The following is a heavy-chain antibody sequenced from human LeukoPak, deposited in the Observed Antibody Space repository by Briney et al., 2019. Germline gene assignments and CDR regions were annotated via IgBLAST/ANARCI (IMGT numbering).Heavy chain of an antibody. Sequence: SETLSLTCTVSGGSISGYYWSWIRQPPGKGLEWIGYMYYSGTTNHNTSLKSRVTISVDTSKNQFSLKLTSVTAADTAVYYCVRERGSTTKPYYFDYWGQGKLVTVSS. CDR1: GGSISGYY. CDR2: MYYSGTT. D-gene: IGHD3-16*01. J-gene: IGHJ4*02. CDR3: VRERGSTTKPYYFDY. V-gene: IGHV4-59*01.